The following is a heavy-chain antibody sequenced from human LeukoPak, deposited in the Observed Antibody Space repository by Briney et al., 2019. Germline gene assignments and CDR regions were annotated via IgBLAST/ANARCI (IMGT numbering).Heavy chain of an antibody. CDR2: INPNSGGT. CDR1: GYTFAGYY. Sequence: ASVRVSCNASGYTFAGYYMHWVRQAPGQGLEWMGWINPNSGGTNYAQKFQGRVTMTRDTSISTAYMELSRLRSDDTAVYYCARDRGFRGTFDYWGQGTLVTVSS. J-gene: IGHJ4*02. D-gene: IGHD1-26*01. V-gene: IGHV1-2*02. CDR3: ARDRGFRGTFDY.